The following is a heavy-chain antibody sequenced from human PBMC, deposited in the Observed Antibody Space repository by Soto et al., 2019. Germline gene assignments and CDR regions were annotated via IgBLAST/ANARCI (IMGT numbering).Heavy chain of an antibody. CDR3: ARGGVAARPDV. Sequence: QVQVVASGGGVVQAGMSVRLSCAASGFTFGHFAMHWVRQAPGKGLEWLTIIWYDGSNKLYADSVKGRFTISRDNSQNSVFMQKDGLGVEDTVAYYHARGGVAARPDVWGQGIQVTVLS. CDR1: GFTFGHFA. V-gene: IGHV3-33*01. CDR2: IWYDGSNK. J-gene: IGHJ4*02. D-gene: IGHD6-25*01.